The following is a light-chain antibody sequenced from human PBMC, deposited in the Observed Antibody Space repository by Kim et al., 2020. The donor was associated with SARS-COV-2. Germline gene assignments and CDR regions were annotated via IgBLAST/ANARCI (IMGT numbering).Light chain of an antibody. J-gene: IGKJ5*01. CDR2: EAS. V-gene: IGKV3-11*01. CDR1: QGVSNY. CDR3: QQRGS. Sequence: GSVSLAPGVRATLSGRASQGVSNYLAWYQQKPGQAPRLLIYEASKRAAGIPARFSGSGSGTDFTLTISRLEPGDSAVYFCQQRGSFGQGTRLEIK.